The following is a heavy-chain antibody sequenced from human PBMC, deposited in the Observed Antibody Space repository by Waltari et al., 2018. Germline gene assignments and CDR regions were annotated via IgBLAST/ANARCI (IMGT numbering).Heavy chain of an antibody. CDR3: ARVPAAGGFGELFNIFDI. Sequence: QVQLVQSGAEVKKPGASVKVSCKASGYTFTGYYMHWVRQAPGQGLEWMGRINPNSGGTNNAQKFKGRVTMTRETSISTAYMELSRLRSDDTAVYYCARVPAAGGFGELFNIFDIWGQGTMVTVSS. V-gene: IGHV1-2*06. D-gene: IGHD3-10*01. J-gene: IGHJ3*02. CDR1: GYTFTGYY. CDR2: INPNSGGT.